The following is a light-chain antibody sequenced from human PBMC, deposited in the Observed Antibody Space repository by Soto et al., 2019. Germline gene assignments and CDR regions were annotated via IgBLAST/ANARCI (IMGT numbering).Light chain of an antibody. Sequence: DIQMTQSPSTLSGSVGDRVTITCRASQTISSWLAWYQQPRGKAPKFXIYKASTLKSGVPSRFSGSGSGTECTLTISSLQPDDFATDDCQHYNSYSEAFGQGTKVDIK. CDR1: QTISSW. J-gene: IGKJ1*01. CDR2: KAS. V-gene: IGKV1-5*03. CDR3: QHYNSYSEA.